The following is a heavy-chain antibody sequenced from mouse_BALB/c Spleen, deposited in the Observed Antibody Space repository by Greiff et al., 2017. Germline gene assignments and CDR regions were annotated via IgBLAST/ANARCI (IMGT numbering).Heavy chain of an antibody. CDR1: GYTFTSYW. CDR3: ARWDYDGPQAMDY. V-gene: IGHV1-7*01. D-gene: IGHD2-4*01. J-gene: IGHJ4*01. Sequence: VKLQESGAELAKPGASVKMSCKASGYTFTSYWMHWVKQRPGQGLEWIGYINPSTGYTEYNQKFKDKATLTADKSSSTAYMQLSSLTSEDSAVYYCARWDYDGPQAMDYWGQGTSVTVSS. CDR2: INPSTGYT.